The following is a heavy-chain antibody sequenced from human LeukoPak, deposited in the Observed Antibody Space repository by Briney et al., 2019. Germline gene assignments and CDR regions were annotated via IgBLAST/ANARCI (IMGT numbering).Heavy chain of an antibody. Sequence: PGGSLRLSCAASGFTFSSYEMNWVRQAPGKGLEWVSYISSSGSTIYYADSVKGRFTISRDNAKNSLYLQMNSLRAEDTAVYYCAKDLIAVAGNYYYYGMDVWGQGTTVTVSS. V-gene: IGHV3-48*03. D-gene: IGHD6-19*01. CDR3: AKDLIAVAGNYYYYGMDV. CDR2: ISSSGSTI. CDR1: GFTFSSYE. J-gene: IGHJ6*02.